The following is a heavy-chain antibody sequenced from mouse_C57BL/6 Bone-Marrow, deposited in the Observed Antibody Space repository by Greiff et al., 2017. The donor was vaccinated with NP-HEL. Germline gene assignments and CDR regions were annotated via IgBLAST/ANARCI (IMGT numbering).Heavy chain of an antibody. J-gene: IGHJ4*01. V-gene: IGHV1-64*01. CDR1: GYTFTSYW. Sequence: QVQLKQPGAELVKPGASVKLSCKASGYTFTSYWMHWVKQRPGQGLEWIGMIHPNSGSTNYNEKFKSKATLTVDKSSSTAYMQLSSLTSEDSAVYYCARRSYYYGSSYDYAMDYWGQGTSVTVSS. D-gene: IGHD1-1*01. CDR2: IHPNSGST. CDR3: ARRSYYYGSSYDYAMDY.